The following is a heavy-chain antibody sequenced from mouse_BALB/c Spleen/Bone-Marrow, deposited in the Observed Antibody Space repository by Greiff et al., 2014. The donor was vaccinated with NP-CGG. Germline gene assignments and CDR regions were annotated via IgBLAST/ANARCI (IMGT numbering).Heavy chain of an antibody. CDR2: ISYDGSN. J-gene: IGHJ4*01. V-gene: IGHV3-6*01. Sequence: EVQLVQSGPGLVKPSQSLSLTCSVSGYSITGGYYWYWVRQFPGNKLEWLCYISYDGSNHYNPSLTNRVSITRDTSKNQFFLKLNSVTTEDTGTYYCASVEVHAIDYRGQGTSVTVSS. CDR1: GYSITGGYY. CDR3: ASVEVHAIDY.